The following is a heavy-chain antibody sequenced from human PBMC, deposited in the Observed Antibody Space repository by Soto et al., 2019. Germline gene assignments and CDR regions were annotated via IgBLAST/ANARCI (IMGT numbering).Heavy chain of an antibody. D-gene: IGHD5-18*01. CDR2: INPNSGGT. J-gene: IGHJ4*02. V-gene: IGHV1-2*04. Sequence: ASVKVSCEASGYTFTGCYMHWLRQAPGQGLEWMGWINPNSGGTNYAQKFQGWVTMTRDTSISTAYMELSRLRSDDTAVYFCARDGSDTAIVISDYWGQGTLVTVSS. CDR3: ARDGSDTAIVISDY. CDR1: GYTFTGCY.